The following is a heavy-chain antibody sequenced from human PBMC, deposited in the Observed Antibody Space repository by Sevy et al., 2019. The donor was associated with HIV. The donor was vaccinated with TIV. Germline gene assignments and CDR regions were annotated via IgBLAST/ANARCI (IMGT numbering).Heavy chain of an antibody. V-gene: IGHV3-53*01. J-gene: IGHJ6*02. D-gene: IGHD3-3*01. CDR3: ARYDFWSGYYTNQGYYYGMDV. CDR1: GFTVSSNY. Sequence: GGSLRLSCAASGFTVSSNYMSWVRQAPGKGLEWVSVIYSGGSTYYADSVKGRFTISRDNSKNTLYLQMNSLRAEDTAVYYCARYDFWSGYYTNQGYYYGMDVWGQGTMVTVS. CDR2: IYSGGST.